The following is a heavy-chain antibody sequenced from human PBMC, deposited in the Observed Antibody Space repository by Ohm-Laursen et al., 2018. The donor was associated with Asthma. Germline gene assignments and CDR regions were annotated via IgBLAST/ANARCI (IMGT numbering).Heavy chain of an antibody. J-gene: IGHJ6*02. Sequence: TLSLTCTVSGAPVASGAHYWTWVRQPPGKGLEWIGYIYYSGSTYYNPSLKSRVSMSVDTSKNQFSLKLSSVTAADTAVYYCARDRGGMDVWGQGTTVTVSS. V-gene: IGHV4-31*02. CDR2: IYYSGST. CDR1: GAPVASGAHY. D-gene: IGHD3-10*01. CDR3: ARDRGGMDV.